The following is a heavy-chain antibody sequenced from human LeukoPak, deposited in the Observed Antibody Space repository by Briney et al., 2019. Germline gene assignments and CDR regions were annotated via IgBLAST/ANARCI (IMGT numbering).Heavy chain of an antibody. CDR1: GFTFSNAW. D-gene: IGHD1-26*01. Sequence: PGGSLRLSCAASGFTFSNAWMSWVRQAPGKGLEWVGRIKSKTDGGTTDYAAPVKGRFTISRDDSKNTLYLQMNSLKTEYTAVYYCLIRWELLNSRNWGQGTLVTVSS. CDR2: IKSKTDGGTT. CDR3: LIRWELLNSRN. V-gene: IGHV3-15*01. J-gene: IGHJ4*02.